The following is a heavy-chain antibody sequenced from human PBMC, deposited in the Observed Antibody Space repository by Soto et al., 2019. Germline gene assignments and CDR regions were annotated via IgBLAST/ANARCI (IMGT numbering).Heavy chain of an antibody. D-gene: IGHD6-6*01. CDR1: GFSFSSYA. J-gene: IGHJ3*02. CDR2: ISYDGSNK. V-gene: IGHV3-30-3*01. CDR3: ARSSSNAFDT. Sequence: QVQLVESGGGVVQPGRSLRLSCAASGFSFSSYAMHWVRQAPGKGLEWVAVISYDGSNKYYADSVKGRFTISRDNSKNTLLLQVNSLIAEDTAVYYCARSSSNAFDTWGQGTMVSVSS.